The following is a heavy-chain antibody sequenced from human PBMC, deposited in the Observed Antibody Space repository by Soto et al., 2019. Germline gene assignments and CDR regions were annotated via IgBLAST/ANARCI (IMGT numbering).Heavy chain of an antibody. D-gene: IGHD3-22*01. Sequence: PGGSLRLSCAASGFTFSTYWMHWVRQAPGKGLVWVSRINSAGSSTNFADSVRGRFTISRDNSKNTLYLQMNSLRAEDTAVYYCAKDARGYYYDSRSAYWFDPWGQGTLVTVSS. V-gene: IGHV3-74*01. CDR2: INSAGSST. CDR3: AKDARGYYYDSRSAYWFDP. CDR1: GFTFSTYW. J-gene: IGHJ5*02.